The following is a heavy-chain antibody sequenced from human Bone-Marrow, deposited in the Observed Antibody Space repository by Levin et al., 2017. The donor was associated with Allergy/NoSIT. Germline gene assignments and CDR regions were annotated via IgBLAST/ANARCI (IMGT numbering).Heavy chain of an antibody. CDR3: ARDYELTMFDF. V-gene: IGHV1-8*01. D-gene: IGHD4-17*01. CDR2: MNPSAGYT. J-gene: IGHJ4*02. Sequence: GESLKISCKTSGYTFNTYDINWVRQAAGQGLEWMGWMNPSAGYTGYSPKFQDRVTMTRDTSISTAYMELTNLTSEDTAMYYCARDYELTMFDFWGQGTLVTVSS. CDR1: GYTFNTYD.